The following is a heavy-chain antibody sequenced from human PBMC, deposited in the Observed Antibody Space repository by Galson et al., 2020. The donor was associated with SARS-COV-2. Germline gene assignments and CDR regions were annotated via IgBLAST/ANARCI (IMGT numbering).Heavy chain of an antibody. V-gene: IGHV2-70*11. Sequence: SGPTLVKPTQTLTLTCTFSGFSLSNSEMCVSWIRQPPGKALEWLARIDWDGAKYYSTSLKTRPTISKDTSKNQVVLTMTNMDPVDTATYYCARIRPLVRGWEGYYFDYWGQGTLVTVSS. CDR3: ARIRPLVRGWEGYYFDY. J-gene: IGHJ4*02. CDR1: GFSLSNSEMC. D-gene: IGHD3-10*01. CDR2: IDWDGAK.